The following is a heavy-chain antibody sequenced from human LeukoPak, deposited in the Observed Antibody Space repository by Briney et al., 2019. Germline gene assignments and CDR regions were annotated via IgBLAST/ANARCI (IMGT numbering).Heavy chain of an antibody. CDR1: GFTFTSSA. V-gene: IGHV1-58*01. Sequence: ASVKVSCKASGFTFTSSAVQWVRQARGQRLEWIGWIVVGSGNTNYARKFQERVTITRDMSTSTAYMELSSLRSEDTAVYYCASPPLEYSSSSSYYYYGMDVWGQGTTVTVSS. CDR2: IVVGSGNT. J-gene: IGHJ6*02. CDR3: ASPPLEYSSSSSYYYYGMDV. D-gene: IGHD6-6*01.